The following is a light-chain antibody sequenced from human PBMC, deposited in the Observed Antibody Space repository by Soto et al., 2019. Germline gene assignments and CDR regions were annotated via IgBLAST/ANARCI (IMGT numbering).Light chain of an antibody. J-gene: IGLJ2*01. CDR2: LNSDGSH. CDR1: SGHSNYA. V-gene: IGLV4-69*01. CDR3: QTLGTGIHHVV. Sequence: QSVLTQSPSASASLGASVKLTCTLSSGHSNYAIAWHQQQPENGPRYLMKLNSDGSHSKGDGIPDRFSGSSSGAERYLTISSLQSEDEDDYYCQTLGTGIHHVVFAGGTQLAVL.